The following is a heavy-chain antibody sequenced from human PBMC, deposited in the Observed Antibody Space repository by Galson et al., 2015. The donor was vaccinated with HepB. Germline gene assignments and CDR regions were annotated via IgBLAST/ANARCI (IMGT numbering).Heavy chain of an antibody. D-gene: IGHD6-19*01. V-gene: IGHV1-2*02. CDR3: ARARDSSGWYPSFDY. J-gene: IGHJ4*02. Sequence: SVKVSCKASGYTFTSYYMHWVRQAPGQGLEWMGWINPNSGGTNYAQKFQGRVTMTRDTSISTAYMELSRLRSDDTAVYYCARARDSSGWYPSFDYWGQGTLVTVSS. CDR1: GYTFTSYY. CDR2: INPNSGGT.